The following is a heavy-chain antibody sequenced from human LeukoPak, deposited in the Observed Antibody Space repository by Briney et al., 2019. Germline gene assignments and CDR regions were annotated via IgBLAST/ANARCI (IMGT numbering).Heavy chain of an antibody. CDR2: IYYSGST. Sequence: PSETLSLTCTVSGGSISSYYWGWIRQPPGKGLEWIGSIYYSGSTYYNPSLKSRVTISVDTSKNQFSLKLSSVTAADTAVYYCARVSEKNYYDSSGYPDYFDYWGQGTLVTVSS. V-gene: IGHV4-39*07. D-gene: IGHD3-22*01. J-gene: IGHJ4*02. CDR1: GGSISSYY. CDR3: ARVSEKNYYDSSGYPDYFDY.